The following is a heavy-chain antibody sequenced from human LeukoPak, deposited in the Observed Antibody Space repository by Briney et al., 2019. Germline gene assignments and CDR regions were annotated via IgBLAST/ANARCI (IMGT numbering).Heavy chain of an antibody. CDR3: AKDFLSSYYYDSSGYYG. Sequence: GGSLRLSCAASGFTFDDYAMHWVRQAPGKGLEWVSLISGDGGCTYYADSVKGRFTISRDNSKNSLYLQMNSLRTEDTALYYCAKDFLSSYYYDSSGYYGWGQGTLVTVSS. J-gene: IGHJ4*02. CDR1: GFTFDDYA. CDR2: ISGDGGCT. D-gene: IGHD3-22*01. V-gene: IGHV3-43*02.